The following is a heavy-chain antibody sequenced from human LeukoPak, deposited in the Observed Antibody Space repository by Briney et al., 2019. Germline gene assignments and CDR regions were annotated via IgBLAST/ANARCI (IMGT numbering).Heavy chain of an antibody. CDR2: ISSSSSTI. V-gene: IGHV3-48*02. Sequence: GGSLRLSCAASGFTFSGYDMNWVRQAPGKGLGWVSYISSSSSTIYYTDSVKGRFTISRDNAKNSLYLQMNSLRDEDTAVYYCARDSRGYGRFDDWGQGTLVTVSS. CDR3: ARDSRGYGRFDD. D-gene: IGHD6-25*01. J-gene: IGHJ4*02. CDR1: GFTFSGYD.